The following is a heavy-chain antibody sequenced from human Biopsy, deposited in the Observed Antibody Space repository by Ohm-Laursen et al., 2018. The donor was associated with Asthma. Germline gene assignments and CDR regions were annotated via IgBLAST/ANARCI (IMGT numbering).Heavy chain of an antibody. CDR2: IFDSEGS. D-gene: IGHD2-15*01. V-gene: IGHV4-31*03. J-gene: IGHJ4*02. CDR1: GGSISSGGYY. CDR3: ARGSGLYPESPFDY. Sequence: TLSLTCTVSGGSISSGGYYWSWIRQIPGKGLEWIGYIFDSEGSYYNPSLKSRVMISLDTSQNQFSLSLNSVTAADTAVYFCARGSGLYPESPFDYWGQGTLVTVSS.